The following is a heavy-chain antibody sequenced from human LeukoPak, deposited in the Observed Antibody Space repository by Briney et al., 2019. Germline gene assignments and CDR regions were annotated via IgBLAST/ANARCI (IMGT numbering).Heavy chain of an antibody. CDR2: ISGSGAST. Sequence: GGSLRLSCAASGFTFSSYDMSWVRQAPGKGLEWVSAISGSGASTYYADSVKGRFTISRDNSKNTLYLQMNSLRAEDTAVYFCARGGVDYYGSGTYYLMYYFDYWGQGALVTVSS. V-gene: IGHV3-23*01. D-gene: IGHD3-10*01. CDR3: ARGGVDYYGSGTYYLMYYFDY. J-gene: IGHJ4*02. CDR1: GFTFSSYD.